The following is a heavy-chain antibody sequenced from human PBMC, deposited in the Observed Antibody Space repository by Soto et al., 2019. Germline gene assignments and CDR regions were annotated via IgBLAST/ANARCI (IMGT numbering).Heavy chain of an antibody. CDR3: ASTAAGTFDYYGMDV. D-gene: IGHD6-13*01. J-gene: IGHJ6*02. CDR1: GGTFSSYA. CDR2: IVPIFGTA. V-gene: IGHV1-69*13. Sequence: WASVKVSCKASGGTFSSYAISWVRQAPGQGLEWMGGIVPIFGTANYAQKFQGRVTITADESTSTAYMELSSLRSEDTAVYYCASTAAGTFDYYGMDVWGQGTTVTVSS.